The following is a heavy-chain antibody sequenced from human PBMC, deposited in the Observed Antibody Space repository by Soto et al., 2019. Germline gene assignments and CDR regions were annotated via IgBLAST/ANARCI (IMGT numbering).Heavy chain of an antibody. Sequence: QVKLVQSGAEVKKPGASVKVSCKASGYTFTSYGISCVRQAPGQGLEWMGWINPYNGNTNYAQKLQGRVTMTTDTSTNTDYMELRSLSSDDTAVYYCSRDWFGIDYWCQGTLVTVSS. CDR3: SRDWFGIDY. CDR1: GYTFTSYG. V-gene: IGHV1-18*01. D-gene: IGHD3-16*01. CDR2: INPYNGNT. J-gene: IGHJ4*02.